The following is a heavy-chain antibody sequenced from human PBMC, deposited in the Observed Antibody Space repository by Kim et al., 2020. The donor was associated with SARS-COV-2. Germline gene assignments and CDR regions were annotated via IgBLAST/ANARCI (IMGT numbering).Heavy chain of an antibody. Sequence: GGSLRLSCAASGFTFFTYGIHWVRQAPGKGLEWVAIIWADENTKYYVDSVKGRFAVSRDNSKNTVYLQMNNLRVDDSAMYYCARHRGIITTVRGVGYGLDVWGQGTTVTVSS. D-gene: IGHD3-10*01. J-gene: IGHJ6*02. CDR2: IWADENTK. V-gene: IGHV3-33*03. CDR3: ARHRGIITTVRGVGYGLDV. CDR1: GFTFFTYG.